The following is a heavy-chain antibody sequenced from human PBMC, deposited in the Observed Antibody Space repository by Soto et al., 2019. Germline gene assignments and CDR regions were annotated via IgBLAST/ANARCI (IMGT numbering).Heavy chain of an antibody. J-gene: IGHJ4*02. CDR1: GGTFSSYT. CDR2: IIPILGIA. D-gene: IGHD6-13*01. V-gene: IGHV1-69*02. CDR3: ARGSGYSSSWPLDY. Sequence: SVKVSCKASGGTFSSYTISWVRQAPGQGLEWMGRIIPILGIANYAQKFQGRVTITADKSTSTAYMELSSLRSEDTAVYYCARGSGYSSSWPLDYWGQGTLVTVSS.